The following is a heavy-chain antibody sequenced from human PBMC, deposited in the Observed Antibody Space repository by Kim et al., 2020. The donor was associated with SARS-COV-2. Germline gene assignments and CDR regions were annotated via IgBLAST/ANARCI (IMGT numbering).Heavy chain of an antibody. D-gene: IGHD2-2*01. V-gene: IGHV3-23*01. CDR3: AKKYTRSYYYSFGMDV. Sequence: ESVRGRFTISRDNSKNTLYLQMSSLRADDTAVYYCAKKYTRSYYYSFGMDVWGQGTTVTVSS. J-gene: IGHJ6*02.